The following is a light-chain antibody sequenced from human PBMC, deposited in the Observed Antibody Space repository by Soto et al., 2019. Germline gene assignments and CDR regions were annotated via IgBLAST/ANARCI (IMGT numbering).Light chain of an antibody. CDR3: QKYNRTPRT. V-gene: IGKV1-27*01. Sequence: DIQMTQSPSSLSASVEDRVTITCRASQGISDYLAWYQQKPGKVPKLLIYEASTLQSGVPSRFSGSGSGTDFTLTISSLQPEDVATYYCQKYNRTPRTFGQGTKVEIK. CDR2: EAS. J-gene: IGKJ1*01. CDR1: QGISDY.